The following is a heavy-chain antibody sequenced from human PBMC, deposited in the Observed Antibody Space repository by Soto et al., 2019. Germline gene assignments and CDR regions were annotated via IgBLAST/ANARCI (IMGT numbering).Heavy chain of an antibody. Sequence: GGSLRLSCAASGFTFSSYAMHWVRQAPGKGLEYVSAIGSNGGSTYYANSVKGRFTISRDNSKNTLYLQMGSLRAEDMAVYYCARDLYDFWSGYWCAFDIWGQGTMVTVSS. D-gene: IGHD3-3*01. V-gene: IGHV3-64*01. CDR1: GFTFSSYA. CDR2: IGSNGGST. CDR3: ARDLYDFWSGYWCAFDI. J-gene: IGHJ3*02.